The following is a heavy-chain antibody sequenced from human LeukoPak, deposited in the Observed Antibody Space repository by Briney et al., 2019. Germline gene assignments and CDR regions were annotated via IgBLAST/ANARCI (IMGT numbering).Heavy chain of an antibody. V-gene: IGHV4-34*01. CDR3: ARGGYSSSRGQYFLH. CDR2: INHSGST. J-gene: IGHJ1*01. Sequence: SETLSLTCAVYGGSFSGYYWSWIRQPPGKGLEWIGEINHSGSTNYNPSLKSRVTISVDTSKNQFSLKLSSVTAAATEVYYCARGGYSSSRGQYFLHWGQGTLVTVSS. CDR1: GGSFSGYY. D-gene: IGHD6-6*01.